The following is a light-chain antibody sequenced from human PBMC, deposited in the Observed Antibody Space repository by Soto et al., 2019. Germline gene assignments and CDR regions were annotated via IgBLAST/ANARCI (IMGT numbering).Light chain of an antibody. V-gene: IGKV3-20*01. J-gene: IGKJ4*01. CDR3: QQYASSPLT. CDR1: QSVRSNY. Sequence: EIVLTQSPGTLSLSSGERATLSCRASQSVRSNYLAWYQQKLGQAPRLLIYGASSRATGIPDRFGGSGSGTDFTLTISRLEPEDFAVYYCQQYASSPLTFGGATKVEIK. CDR2: GAS.